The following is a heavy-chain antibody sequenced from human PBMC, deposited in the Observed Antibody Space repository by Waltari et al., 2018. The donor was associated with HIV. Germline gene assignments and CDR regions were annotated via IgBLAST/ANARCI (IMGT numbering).Heavy chain of an antibody. CDR3: ARDSSGYYYVGYGMDV. CDR2: ISYDGSNK. J-gene: IGHJ6*02. D-gene: IGHD3-22*01. V-gene: IGHV3-30*01. Sequence: QVQLVESGGGVVQPGRSLGLSCAASGFTFNTYAMSWVRQAPDKGLECVAVISYDGSNKYYADSVKGRFTISRDNSKNTLYLQMNSLRAEDTAVYYCARDSSGYYYVGYGMDVWGQGTTVTVSS. CDR1: GFTFNTYA.